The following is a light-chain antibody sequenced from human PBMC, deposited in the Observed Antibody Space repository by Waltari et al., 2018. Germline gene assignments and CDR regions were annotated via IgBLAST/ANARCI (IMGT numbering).Light chain of an antibody. CDR2: VAS. CDR1: QSFSRAF. Sequence: EIVLTQSPGTLSLSPGERATLSCWDSQSFSRAFAWYQQNPGQAPRHIIYVASNMATGIPDRFSGSGSGTDFSLIISRLEPEDFAVYYCQHYVSLPVTFGQGTKVEIK. V-gene: IGKV3-20*01. CDR3: QHYVSLPVT. J-gene: IGKJ1*01.